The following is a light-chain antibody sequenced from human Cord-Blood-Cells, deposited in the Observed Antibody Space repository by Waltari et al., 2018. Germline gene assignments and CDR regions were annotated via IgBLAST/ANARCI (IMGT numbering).Light chain of an antibody. CDR2: DVS. J-gene: IGLJ3*02. V-gene: IGLV2-14*01. CDR3: SSYTSSSTV. CDR1: SSDVGGYNY. Sequence: QSALTQPASVSGSPGQSIPISCTGTSSDVGGYNYVSWYQQHPGKAPKLMIYDVSKRPSGVSNRFSGSKSGNTASLTISGLQAEDEADYYCSSYTSSSTVFGAGTKLTVL.